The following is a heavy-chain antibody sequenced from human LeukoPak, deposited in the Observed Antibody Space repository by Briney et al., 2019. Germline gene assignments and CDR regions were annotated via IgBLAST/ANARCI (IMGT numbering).Heavy chain of an antibody. Sequence: GASVKVSCKASGGTFSSYAISWVRQAPGQGLEWVGRIIPILGIANYAQKFQGRVTITADKSTSTAYVELSSLRSEDTAMYYCARVDTAMVIDYWGEGTLVTVSS. V-gene: IGHV1-69*04. J-gene: IGHJ4*02. CDR1: GGTFSSYA. D-gene: IGHD5-18*01. CDR3: ARVDTAMVIDY. CDR2: IIPILGIA.